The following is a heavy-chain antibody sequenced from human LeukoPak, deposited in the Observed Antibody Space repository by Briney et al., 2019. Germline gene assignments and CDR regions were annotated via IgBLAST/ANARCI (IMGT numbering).Heavy chain of an antibody. D-gene: IGHD6-13*01. J-gene: IGHJ4*02. V-gene: IGHV3-23*01. CDR3: ARGGSSWYLPFDY. Sequence: GGSLRLSCAASGFTFSSYGMSWVRQAPGKGLEWVSAISGSGGSTYYADSVKGRFTISRDNSKNTLYLQMNSLRAEDTAVYYCARGGSSWYLPFDYWGQGILVTVSS. CDR2: ISGSGGST. CDR1: GFTFSSYG.